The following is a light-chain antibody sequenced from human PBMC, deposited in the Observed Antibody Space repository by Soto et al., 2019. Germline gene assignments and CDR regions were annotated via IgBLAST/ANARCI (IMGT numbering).Light chain of an antibody. J-gene: IGKJ4*01. CDR1: QSISKY. Sequence: EIVLTQSPVTLSLSPGERATLSCRASQSISKYLAWYQQKPGQAPRLLIYDASNRAAGIPARFSGSGSGTDFTLTISSLEPEDFAVYYCQQRINRRGTFGGGTKVEIK. CDR2: DAS. CDR3: QQRINRRGT. V-gene: IGKV3-11*01.